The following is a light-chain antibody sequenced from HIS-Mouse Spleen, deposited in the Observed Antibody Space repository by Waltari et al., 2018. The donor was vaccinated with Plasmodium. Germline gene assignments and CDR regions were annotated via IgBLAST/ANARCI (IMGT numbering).Light chain of an antibody. Sequence: SYDLTQPPSVSLSPGHTARITCSGDALPKKYASWYQQNSGQAPVLVIYEDSKRPSGIPERFSGSSSGTMATLTISGAQVEDEADYYCYSTDSSGNHRVFGGGTKLTVL. CDR2: EDS. CDR1: ALPKKY. CDR3: YSTDSSGNHRV. V-gene: IGLV3-10*01. J-gene: IGLJ3*02.